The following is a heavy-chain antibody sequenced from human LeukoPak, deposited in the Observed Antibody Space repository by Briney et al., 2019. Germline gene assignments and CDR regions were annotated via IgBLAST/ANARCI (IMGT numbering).Heavy chain of an antibody. CDR3: TKGWIQLWNDAFDI. D-gene: IGHD5-18*01. J-gene: IGHJ3*02. V-gene: IGHV3-23*01. Sequence: GGSLRLSCAASEFTFSSYAMSWVRQAPGKGLEWVSVISDSGGSTYYTNSVKGRFTISRDNSKNMLYLQMNSLRAEDTAVYYCTKGWIQLWNDAFDIWGQGTLVTVSS. CDR2: ISDSGGST. CDR1: EFTFSSYA.